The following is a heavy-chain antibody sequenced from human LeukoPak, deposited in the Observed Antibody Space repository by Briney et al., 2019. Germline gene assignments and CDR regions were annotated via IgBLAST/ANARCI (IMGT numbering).Heavy chain of an antibody. CDR2: ISYDGSNE. Sequence: PGRSLRLSCAASGFTFSSSDMHWVRQPPGKGLEWVALISYDGSNEYYADPVRGRFTISRDNSKNTLSLQMNSLRDEDTAVYYCAKEGDYGGDYFGDDGFDIWGQGTMVTVSS. V-gene: IGHV3-30*18. CDR3: AKEGDYGGDYFGDDGFDI. D-gene: IGHD4-23*01. J-gene: IGHJ3*02. CDR1: GFTFSSSD.